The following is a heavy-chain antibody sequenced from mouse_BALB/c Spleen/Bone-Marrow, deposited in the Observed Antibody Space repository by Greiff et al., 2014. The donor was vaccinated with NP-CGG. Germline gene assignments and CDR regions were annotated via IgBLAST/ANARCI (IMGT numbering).Heavy chain of an antibody. CDR2: IYPGTGTT. J-gene: IGHJ4*01. CDR1: GYIFTSYW. CDR3: TSADNPSMGY. V-gene: IGHV1S132*01. D-gene: IGHD1-3*01. Sequence: VMLVESGAELVRPGTSVKLSCKTSGYIFTSYWIHWVKQRSGRGLEWIARIYPGTGTTYYNEKFKGKATLTADKSSSTAYMQLSSLKSEDSAVYFCTSADNPSMGYWGQGTSVTVSS.